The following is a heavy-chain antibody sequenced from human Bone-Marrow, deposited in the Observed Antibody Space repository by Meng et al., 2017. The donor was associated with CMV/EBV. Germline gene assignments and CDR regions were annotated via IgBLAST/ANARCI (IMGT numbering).Heavy chain of an antibody. D-gene: IGHD3-16*01. CDR3: AREHIMITFGGASFYDY. CDR2: IYSGGST. J-gene: IGHJ4*02. V-gene: IGHV3-53*01. CDR1: GFTVSSNY. Sequence: GGSLRLSCAASGFTVSSNYMSWVRQAPGKGLEWVSVIYSGGSTYYADSVKGRFTISRDNSKNTLYLQMNSLRAEDTAVYYCAREHIMITFGGASFYDYWGQGTLVTVSS.